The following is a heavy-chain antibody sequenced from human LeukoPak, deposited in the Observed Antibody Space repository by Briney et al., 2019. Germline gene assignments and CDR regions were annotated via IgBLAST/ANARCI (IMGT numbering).Heavy chain of an antibody. V-gene: IGHV1-2*02. J-gene: IGHJ4*02. D-gene: IGHD5-12*01. CDR2: VNPKSGAT. CDR3: ARGANIANIYDF. CDR1: GYTYTNFA. Sequence: ASVKVSCKASGYTYTNFAITWVRQAPGQRLEWMGWVNPKSGATSYGQKFQDRVTMTGDTSINTAYMELSRLTSDDTAVYYCARGANIANIYDFWGQGTLVTVSS.